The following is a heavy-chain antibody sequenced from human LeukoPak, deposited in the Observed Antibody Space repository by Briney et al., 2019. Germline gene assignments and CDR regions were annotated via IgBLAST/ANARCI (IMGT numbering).Heavy chain of an antibody. Sequence: PGRSLRLSCAASGFTFSSYGMHWVRQAPGKGLEWVAVIWYDGSNKYYADSVKGRFTISRDNSKNTLYLQMNSLRAEDTAVYYCASGGPDYYDSSGYYPSPPDYWGQGTLSPSPQ. CDR1: GFTFSSYG. CDR2: IWYDGSNK. V-gene: IGHV3-33*01. CDR3: ASGGPDYYDSSGYYPSPPDY. J-gene: IGHJ4*02. D-gene: IGHD3-22*01.